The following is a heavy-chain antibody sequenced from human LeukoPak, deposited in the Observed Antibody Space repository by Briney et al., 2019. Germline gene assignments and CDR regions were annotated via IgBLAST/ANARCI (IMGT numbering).Heavy chain of an antibody. CDR2: FDPEDGET. J-gene: IGHJ4*02. D-gene: IGHD4-17*01. Sequence: ASVKVSCKVSGYTLTELSMHWVRQAPGKGLEWMGGFDPEDGETIYAQKFQGRVTNTADKSTSTAYMELSSLRSEDTAVYYCARGAVTTGGNYFDYWGQGTLVTVSS. CDR3: ARGAVTTGGNYFDY. V-gene: IGHV1-24*01. CDR1: GYTLTELS.